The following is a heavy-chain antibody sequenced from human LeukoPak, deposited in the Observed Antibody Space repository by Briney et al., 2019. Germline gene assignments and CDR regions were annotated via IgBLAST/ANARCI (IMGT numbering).Heavy chain of an antibody. Sequence: SVKVSCKASGGTFSSYAVSWVRQAPGQGLEWMGGIIPIFGTANYAQKFQGRVTITADESTSTAYMELSSLRSEDTAVYYCAKKYYYDSSGSDDAFDIWGQGTMVTVSS. CDR3: AKKYYYDSSGSDDAFDI. D-gene: IGHD3-22*01. J-gene: IGHJ3*02. CDR2: IIPIFGTA. CDR1: GGTFSSYA. V-gene: IGHV1-69*13.